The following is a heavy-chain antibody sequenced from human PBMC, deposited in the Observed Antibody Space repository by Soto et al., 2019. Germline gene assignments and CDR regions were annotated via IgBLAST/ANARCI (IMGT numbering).Heavy chain of an antibody. Sequence: QLQLQESGPGLVKPSETLSLTCTVSGGSISSGSYYWGWIRQPPGRGLEWIGKISDIGSAYYSPSLKGGVTMAVDTSMKQVALRLGSVAAADTAEYYCARQDYSYYMDVWGKGTTVTVSS. V-gene: IGHV4-39*01. CDR1: GGSISSGSYY. CDR2: ISDIGSA. CDR3: ARQDYSYYMDV. J-gene: IGHJ6*03.